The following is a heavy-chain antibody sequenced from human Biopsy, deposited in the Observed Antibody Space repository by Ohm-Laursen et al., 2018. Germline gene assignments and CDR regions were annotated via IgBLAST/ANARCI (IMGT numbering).Heavy chain of an antibody. Sequence: GESLRISCNGSGYSFTSYWIGWVRQMPGKGLEWMGIIFPGDSDTKYSPSFQGQVTVSADMSLSTAYLQWTSLKASDTALYYCARQDDSSGYYTFDYWGQGTLVTVSS. J-gene: IGHJ4*02. CDR1: GYSFTSYW. CDR2: IFPGDSDT. D-gene: IGHD3-22*01. V-gene: IGHV5-51*01. CDR3: ARQDDSSGYYTFDY.